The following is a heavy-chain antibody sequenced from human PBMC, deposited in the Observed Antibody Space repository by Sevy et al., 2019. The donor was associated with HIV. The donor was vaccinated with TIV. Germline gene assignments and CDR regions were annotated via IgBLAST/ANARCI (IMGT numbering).Heavy chain of an antibody. CDR1: GYTLTELS. J-gene: IGHJ3*02. D-gene: IGHD6-19*01. CDR3: ATTSSRGWYGDAFDI. Sequence: ASVKVSCKVSGYTLTELSMHWVRQAPGKGLEWMGGFDPEDGETIYAQKFQGRVTMTEDKSTDTAYMELSSLRSEDTAVYYCATTSSRGWYGDAFDIWGKGKMVTVSS. V-gene: IGHV1-24*01. CDR2: FDPEDGET.